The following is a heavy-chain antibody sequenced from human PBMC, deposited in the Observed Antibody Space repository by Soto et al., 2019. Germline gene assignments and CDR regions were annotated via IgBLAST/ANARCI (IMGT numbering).Heavy chain of an antibody. Sequence: QVQLVESGGGVVQPGRSLRLSCAASGFTFSSYGMHWVRQAPGKGLEWVAVISYDGSNKYYADSVKGRFTISRDNSKNTLYLQMNSLRAEDTAVYYCAKGDDGDGYNTEWYYYGMDVWGQGTTVTVSS. V-gene: IGHV3-30*18. D-gene: IGHD3-3*01. J-gene: IGHJ6*02. CDR3: AKGDDGDGYNTEWYYYGMDV. CDR1: GFTFSSYG. CDR2: ISYDGSNK.